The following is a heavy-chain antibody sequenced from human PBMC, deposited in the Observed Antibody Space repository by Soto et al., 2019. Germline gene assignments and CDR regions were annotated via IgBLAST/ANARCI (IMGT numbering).Heavy chain of an antibody. CDR3: ARPPGYISDWYYFDL. Sequence: ASVKVSCKASGYSFSDYYIHWVRQAPGQGFEWMGRISPKSGGTNYAQKFEGRVTMTWDTSLNTAYMELSSLISDDTAVYYCARPPGYISDWYYFDLWGQGTLVTVSS. D-gene: IGHD3-9*01. J-gene: IGHJ4*02. CDR2: ISPKSGGT. CDR1: GYSFSDYY. V-gene: IGHV1-2*02.